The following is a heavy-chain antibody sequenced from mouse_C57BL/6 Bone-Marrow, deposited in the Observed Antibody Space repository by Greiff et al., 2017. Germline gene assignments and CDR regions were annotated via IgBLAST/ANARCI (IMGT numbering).Heavy chain of an antibody. J-gene: IGHJ1*03. Sequence: EVQLQQSGPELVKPGASVKISCKASGYTFTDYYMNWVKQSHGKSLEWIGDINPNNGGTSYNQKFKGKATLTVDKSSSTAYMALRSLTSEDSAVYYCARAYYSTYWYFDVWGTGTTVTVSS. CDR3: ARAYYSTYWYFDV. D-gene: IGHD2-5*01. CDR2: INPNNGGT. V-gene: IGHV1-26*01. CDR1: GYTFTDYY.